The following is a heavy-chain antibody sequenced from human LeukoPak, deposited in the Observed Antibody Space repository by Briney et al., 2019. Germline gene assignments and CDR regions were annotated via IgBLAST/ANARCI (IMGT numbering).Heavy chain of an antibody. D-gene: IGHD4-23*01. V-gene: IGHV3-30-3*01. Sequence: GRSLRLSCAASGFTFSSYAMHWVRQAPGKGLEWVGVISYDGSNKYYADSVKGRFTISRDNSKNTLYLQMNSLRAEDTAVYYCARDAGGYFDYWGQGTLVTVSS. CDR2: ISYDGSNK. J-gene: IGHJ4*02. CDR1: GFTFSSYA. CDR3: ARDAGGYFDY.